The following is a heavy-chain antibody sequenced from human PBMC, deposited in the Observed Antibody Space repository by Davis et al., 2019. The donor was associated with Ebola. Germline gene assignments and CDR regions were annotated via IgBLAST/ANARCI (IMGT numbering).Heavy chain of an antibody. CDR3: ARDHYDSSGYGFDI. D-gene: IGHD3-22*01. CDR2: ISSSSSTI. CDR1: GFTFSSYS. Sequence: GGSLRLSCPASGFTFSSYSMNWVRQAPGKGLEWFSYISSSSSTIYYADSVKGRFTISRDNAKNSLYLQMNSLRDEDTAVYYCARDHYDSSGYGFDIWGQGTMVTVSS. V-gene: IGHV3-48*02. J-gene: IGHJ3*02.